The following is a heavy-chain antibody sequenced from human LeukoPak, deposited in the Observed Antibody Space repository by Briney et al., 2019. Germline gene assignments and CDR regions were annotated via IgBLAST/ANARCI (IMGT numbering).Heavy chain of an antibody. V-gene: IGHV3-23*01. J-gene: IGHJ4*02. D-gene: IGHD1-1*01. CDR3: ARGGLETAVKYFFDY. CDR2: ITATGGST. Sequence: PGGSLRLSCAASGFSFSSHAMSWVRQAPGKGLEWVSAITATGGSTYYADSVKGRFTISRDNSKNTVYLQINTLRVEDTAVYYCARGGLETAVKYFFDYWGQGTLITVSS. CDR1: GFSFSSHA.